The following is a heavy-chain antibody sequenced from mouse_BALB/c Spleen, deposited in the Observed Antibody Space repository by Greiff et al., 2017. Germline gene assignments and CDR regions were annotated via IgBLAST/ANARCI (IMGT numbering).Heavy chain of an antibody. D-gene: IGHD2-4*01. CDR2: ISNGGGST. V-gene: IGHV5-12-2*01. J-gene: IGHJ2*01. CDR3: ARHEAGYDYNYFDY. CDR1: GFTFSSYT. Sequence: EVQLVESGGGLVQPGGSLKLSCAASGFTFSSYTMSWVRQTPEKRLEWVAYISNGGGSTYYPDTVKGRFTISRDNAKNTLYLQMSSLKSEDTAMYYCARHEAGYDYNYFDYWGQGTTLTVSS.